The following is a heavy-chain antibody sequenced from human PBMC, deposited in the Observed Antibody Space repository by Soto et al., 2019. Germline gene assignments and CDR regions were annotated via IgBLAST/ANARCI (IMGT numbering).Heavy chain of an antibody. D-gene: IGHD2-21*02. CDR2: ISSDGSNY. CDR1: GFTFSACA. CDR3: AEEVAAAMTAITDGHFDL. J-gene: IGHJ2*01. V-gene: IGHV3-30*18. Sequence: QVQLVESGGDVVQPGRSQRLSCAASGFTFSACAMHWVRQSPGKGLEWVAVISSDGSNYYYEDSVKGRFTISRDNSKNTLYRQMDSLRAEETVVYDCAEEVAAAMTAITDGHFDLWGRGTLVTVSS.